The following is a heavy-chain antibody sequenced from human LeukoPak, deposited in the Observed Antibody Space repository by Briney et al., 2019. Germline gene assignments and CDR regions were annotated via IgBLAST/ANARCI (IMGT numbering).Heavy chain of an antibody. CDR3: ARSLSSWDRDFDY. CDR2: ISSSSSYI. CDR1: GFTFSSYS. D-gene: IGHD6-13*01. Sequence: PGGSLRLSCAASGFTFSSYSMNWVRQAPGKGLEWVSSISSSSSYIYYADSVKGRFTISRDNAKNSLYLQMNSLRAEDTAVYYCARSLSSWDRDFDYWGQGTLVTVSS. V-gene: IGHV3-21*01. J-gene: IGHJ4*02.